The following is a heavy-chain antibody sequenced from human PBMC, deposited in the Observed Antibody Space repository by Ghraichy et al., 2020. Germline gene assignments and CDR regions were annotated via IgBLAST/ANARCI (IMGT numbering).Heavy chain of an antibody. CDR2: IWYDGSNK. V-gene: IGHV3-33*01. Sequence: GGSLRLSCSADRFTISSYGMRWIRQAPGKGLEWLTNIWYDGSNKYYADSVKGRFTISRDNSKNTLYLQMNSLRAEDTAVYYCARDIAPKVMDVWGQGTTVTVSS. CDR3: ARDIAPKVMDV. J-gene: IGHJ6*02. D-gene: IGHD6-13*01. CDR1: RFTISSYG.